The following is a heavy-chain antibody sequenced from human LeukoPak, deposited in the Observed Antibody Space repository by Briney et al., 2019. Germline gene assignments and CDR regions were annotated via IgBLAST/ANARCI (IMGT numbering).Heavy chain of an antibody. CDR3: ARGFSPLKYCSGGSCYSSRGGAFDI. J-gene: IGHJ3*02. Sequence: SETLSLTCAVYGGSFSSYYLSWIRQPPGKGLEWIGEINHSGSTNYNPYLKNRVTIAVDTSKNQFSLKLSSVTAADTAVYYCARGFSPLKYCSGGSCYSSRGGAFDIWGEGTMVTVSS. D-gene: IGHD2-15*01. V-gene: IGHV4-34*01. CDR2: INHSGST. CDR1: GGSFSSYY.